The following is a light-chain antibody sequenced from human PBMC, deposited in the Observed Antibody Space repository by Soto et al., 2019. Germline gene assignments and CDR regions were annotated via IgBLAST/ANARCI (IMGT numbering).Light chain of an antibody. V-gene: IGKV3-15*01. CDR1: QSVSSN. CDR3: QQYNNWLIT. CDR2: GAS. Sequence: EIVMTQSPDTLSVSPGERATLSCRASQSVSSNLAWYQQKPGQAPRLLIYGASTRATGIPDRFSGSGSGTEFTLTISSLQSEDFAVYYCQQYNNWLITFGQGTRLEIK. J-gene: IGKJ5*01.